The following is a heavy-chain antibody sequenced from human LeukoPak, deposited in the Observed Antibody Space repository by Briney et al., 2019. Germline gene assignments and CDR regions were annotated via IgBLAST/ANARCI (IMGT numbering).Heavy chain of an antibody. J-gene: IGHJ5*02. V-gene: IGHV4-31*03. CDR3: ASLGPVLPAAAFGWFDP. Sequence: SETLSLTCTVSGVSISSGGYYWSWIRQHPGKCLEWIGYIHHSGSAYYNPSLKSRVTISVDTSKNQFSLKLSSVTAADTAVYYCASLGPVLPAAAFGWFDPWGQGTLVTVSS. CDR2: IHHSGSA. D-gene: IGHD2-2*01. CDR1: GVSISSGGYY.